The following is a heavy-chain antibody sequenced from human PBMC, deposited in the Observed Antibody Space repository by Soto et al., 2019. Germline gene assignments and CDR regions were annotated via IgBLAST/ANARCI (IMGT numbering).Heavy chain of an antibody. D-gene: IGHD6-19*01. V-gene: IGHV3-53*01. CDR1: GFTVSSNY. J-gene: IGHJ4*02. CDR2: IYSGGST. CDR3: AREDQWLVPS. Sequence: GGSLSLSCAASGFTVSSNYMSWVRQAPGKGLEWVSVIYSGGSTYYADSVKGRFTISRDNSKNTLYLQMNSLRAEDTAVYYCAREDQWLVPSWGQGTLVTVSS.